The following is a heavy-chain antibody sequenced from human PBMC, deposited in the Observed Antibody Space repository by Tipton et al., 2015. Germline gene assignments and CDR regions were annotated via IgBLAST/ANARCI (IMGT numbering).Heavy chain of an antibody. Sequence: TLSLTCAVSAYSISSDYYWGWIRQPPGKGLEWIGSISHSGNTYYNPSLKSRVTMSRDTSKNQFSLKLTSVTAADTGVYFCARREHLMTFDSWGQGTLITVSS. CDR3: ARREHLMTFDS. J-gene: IGHJ4*02. D-gene: IGHD1-26*01. V-gene: IGHV4-38-2*01. CDR2: ISHSGNT. CDR1: AYSISSDYY.